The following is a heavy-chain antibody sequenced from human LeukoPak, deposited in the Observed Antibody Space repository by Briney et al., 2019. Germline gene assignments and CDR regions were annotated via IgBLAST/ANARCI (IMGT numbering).Heavy chain of an antibody. CDR1: GFTFSTYW. Sequence: GGSLRLSCAASGFTFSTYWMHWVRQAPGKGLVWVSRINTDGGTTNYADSVKGRFTISRDNSKNTLYLQMNSLRAEDTAVYYCAREWYYYDSSGYYDYWGQGTLVTVSS. J-gene: IGHJ4*02. V-gene: IGHV3-74*01. CDR2: INTDGGTT. D-gene: IGHD3-22*01. CDR3: AREWYYYDSSGYYDY.